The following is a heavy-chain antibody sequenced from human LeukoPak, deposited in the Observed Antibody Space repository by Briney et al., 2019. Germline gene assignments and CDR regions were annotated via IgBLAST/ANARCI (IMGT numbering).Heavy chain of an antibody. CDR1: GGSITDYY. J-gene: IGHJ4*02. Sequence: PSETLSLTCTVSGGSITDYYWSWIRQPPGKGLEWIGYLDYSGSTNYNPSLESRVTISVDTSKNQFSLKLRSVTFADTAVYYCVVGPNHYYFDYWGQGTLVAVSS. V-gene: IGHV4-59*01. CDR2: LDYSGST. D-gene: IGHD1-14*01. CDR3: VVGPNHYYFDY.